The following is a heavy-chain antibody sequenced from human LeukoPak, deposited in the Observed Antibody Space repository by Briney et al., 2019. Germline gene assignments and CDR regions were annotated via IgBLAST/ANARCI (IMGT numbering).Heavy chain of an antibody. D-gene: IGHD3-22*01. Sequence: ASVKVSCKASGYTFTSYDINWVRQAPGQGLEWMGWISAYNGNTNYAQKLQGRVTMTTDTSTSTAYMELRSLRSDDTAVYYCARDRGITMIVVANDYWGQGTLVTVSS. CDR1: GYTFTSYD. J-gene: IGHJ4*02. CDR3: ARDRGITMIVVANDY. V-gene: IGHV1-18*01. CDR2: ISAYNGNT.